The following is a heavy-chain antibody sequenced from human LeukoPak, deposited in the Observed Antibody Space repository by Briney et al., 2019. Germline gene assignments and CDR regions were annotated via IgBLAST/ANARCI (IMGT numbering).Heavy chain of an antibody. V-gene: IGHV3-23*01. Sequence: PGASLRLSCAVSAFTFSSYVMSWVRQAPGKGLEWVSLISGSGGSKYYADSAKGRFTISRDNSKNILFLQMNSLRAADTAVYYCAKGLDYGGNPYYNYYMDVWGKGTTVIVSS. J-gene: IGHJ6*03. CDR3: AKGLDYGGNPYYNYYMDV. CDR1: AFTFSSYV. CDR2: ISGSGGSK. D-gene: IGHD4-23*01.